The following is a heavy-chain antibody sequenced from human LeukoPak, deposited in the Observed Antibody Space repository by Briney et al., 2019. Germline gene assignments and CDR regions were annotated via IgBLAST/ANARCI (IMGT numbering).Heavy chain of an antibody. V-gene: IGHV4-59*12. D-gene: IGHD3-22*01. CDR3: ARESDDRYYYDSSGYYSDY. CDR2: IYYSGST. J-gene: IGHJ4*02. Sequence: PSETLSLTCTVSGGSISSYYWSWIRQPPGKGLEWIGYIYYSGSTNYNPSLKSRVTISVDTSKNQFSLKLSSVTAADTAVYYCARESDDRYYYDSSGYYSDYWGQGTLVTVSS. CDR1: GGSISSYY.